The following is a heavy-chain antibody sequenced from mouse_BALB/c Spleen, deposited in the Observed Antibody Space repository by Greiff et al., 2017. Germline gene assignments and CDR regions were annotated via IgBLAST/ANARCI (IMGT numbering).Heavy chain of an antibody. CDR2: INPSSGYT. V-gene: IGHV1-4*02. J-gene: IGHJ3*01. CDR3: AREGLYGAWFAY. CDR1: GYTFTSYT. D-gene: IGHD1-1*02. Sequence: QVQLQQSAAELARPGASVKMSCKASGYTFTSYTMHWVKQRPGQGLEWIGYINPSSGYTEYNQKFKDKTTLTADKSSSTAYMQLSSLTSEDSAVYYCAREGLYGAWFAYWGQGTLVTVSA.